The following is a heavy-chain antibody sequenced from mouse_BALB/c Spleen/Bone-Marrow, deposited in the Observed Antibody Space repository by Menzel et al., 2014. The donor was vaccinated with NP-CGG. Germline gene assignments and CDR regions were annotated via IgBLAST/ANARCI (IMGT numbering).Heavy chain of an antibody. CDR2: IHYSGTT. CDR3: ARGYYGYGGAWFTY. CDR1: GYSITSGYS. V-gene: IGHV3-1*02. Sequence: EVKLVESGPDLVKPSQSLSLTCTVTGYSITSGYSCHWIRQFPGNKLEWMSYIHYSGTTNYNPSLKSRFSITRDTSKNQFFLQLNSVTTEDTATYYCARGYYGYGGAWFTYWGQGTLVTVSA. D-gene: IGHD2-2*01. J-gene: IGHJ3*01.